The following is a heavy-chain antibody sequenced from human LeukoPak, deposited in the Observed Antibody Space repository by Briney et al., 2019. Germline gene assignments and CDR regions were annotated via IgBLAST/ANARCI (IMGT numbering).Heavy chain of an antibody. Sequence: GGSLRLSCAASGFTFSSYGMHWVRQAPGKGLEWVAVIWYDGSNKYYADSVKGRFTISRDNSKNTLYLQMSSLRAEDTAVYYCARDWVMTTVNRFDYWGQGTLVTVSS. CDR2: IWYDGSNK. V-gene: IGHV3-33*01. CDR3: ARDWVMTTVNRFDY. D-gene: IGHD4-17*01. J-gene: IGHJ4*02. CDR1: GFTFSSYG.